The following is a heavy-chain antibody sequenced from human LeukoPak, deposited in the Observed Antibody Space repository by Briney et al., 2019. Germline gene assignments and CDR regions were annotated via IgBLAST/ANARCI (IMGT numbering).Heavy chain of an antibody. Sequence: GGSLRLSCAAAGFTFSHYGMHWVRQTPGAGLEWVAVIWSDGSDKYYAKSVKGRFTISRDNSKNSLFLQMNSLRAEDTAVYYCAKDAQRGFDYSNSLQNWGQGILVTVSS. V-gene: IGHV3-33*06. CDR1: GFTFSHYG. CDR3: AKDAQRGFDYSNSLQN. J-gene: IGHJ1*01. D-gene: IGHD4-11*01. CDR2: IWSDGSDK.